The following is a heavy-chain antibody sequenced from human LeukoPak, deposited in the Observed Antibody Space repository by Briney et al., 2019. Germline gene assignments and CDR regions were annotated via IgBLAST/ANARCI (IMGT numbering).Heavy chain of an antibody. D-gene: IGHD4-17*01. CDR1: GFTFSSYG. Sequence: GGSLRLSCAASGFTFSSYGMHWVRQAPGKGLEWVAFIRYDGSNKYYADSVKGRFTISRDNSKNTLYLQVNSLRAEDTAVYYCAKEEGSNDYGPYNWFDPWGQGTLVTVSS. CDR3: AKEEGSNDYGPYNWFDP. J-gene: IGHJ5*02. CDR2: IRYDGSNK. V-gene: IGHV3-30*02.